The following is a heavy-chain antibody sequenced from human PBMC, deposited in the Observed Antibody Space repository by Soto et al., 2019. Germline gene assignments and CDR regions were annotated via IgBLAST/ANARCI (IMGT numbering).Heavy chain of an antibody. CDR2: ISAFNGDT. J-gene: IGHJ4*02. D-gene: IGHD6-25*01. Sequence: QVQLVQSGTEVRKPGASVNVSCKAFGYTFTSYGFSWVRQVPGQGLEWLGWISAFNGDTQYAQTMKGRLTVNTDTSTTTVHIELRRLTPADTAVYYCARAAGWQRMVPYDWGQGTLVTVS. CDR3: ARAAGWQRMVPYD. V-gene: IGHV1-18*04. CDR1: GYTFTSYG.